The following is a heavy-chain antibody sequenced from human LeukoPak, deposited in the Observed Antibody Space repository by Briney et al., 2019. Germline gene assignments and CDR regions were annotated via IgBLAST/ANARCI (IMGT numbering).Heavy chain of an antibody. J-gene: IGHJ5*02. CDR1: EFTLSHFY. V-gene: IGHV3-11*04. CDR2: INGPGDTI. CDR3: ARAKRGSRGLTRINWFDP. D-gene: IGHD3-16*01. Sequence: GGSLRLSCAASEFTLSHFYMAWVRQAPGKGLQWVSSINGPGDTIHYADSVKGRFTISRDNANNALYLQMQSMRVDDTAVYYCARAKRGSRGLTRINWFDPWGQGTLVTVSS.